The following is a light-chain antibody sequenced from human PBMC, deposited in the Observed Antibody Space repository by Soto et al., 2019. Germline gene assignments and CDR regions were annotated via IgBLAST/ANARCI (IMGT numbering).Light chain of an antibody. V-gene: IGKV1-39*01. J-gene: IGKJ4*01. CDR1: QNIGSY. Sequence: DIQMTQSPSSLSASVGDRVTISCRASQNIGSYLNWYQQKPGKAPNLLIYGASSLLGGVPSRFSGGGSGTAFTLTISSLQTEDFATYYCQQSYSAPSLSFGGGTKVVIK. CDR3: QQSYSAPSLS. CDR2: GAS.